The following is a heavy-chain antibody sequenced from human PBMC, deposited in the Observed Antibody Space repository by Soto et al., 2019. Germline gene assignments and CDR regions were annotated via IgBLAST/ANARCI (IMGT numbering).Heavy chain of an antibody. V-gene: IGHV4-34*01. J-gene: IGHJ6*02. CDR3: ARVPTRHFYYYTDMDV. D-gene: IGHD3-3*02. CDR2: IHHSGST. Sequence: VQLQQWGAGLLKPSATLSLTCAVSGGSFSTHYWSWLRQPPGRGLEWPGDIHHSGSTNYNTPFKSRLTLSIDTSKNQFSLRLTSVTAADTAVYYCARVPTRHFYYYTDMDVWGQGTTVTVSS. CDR1: GGSFSTHY.